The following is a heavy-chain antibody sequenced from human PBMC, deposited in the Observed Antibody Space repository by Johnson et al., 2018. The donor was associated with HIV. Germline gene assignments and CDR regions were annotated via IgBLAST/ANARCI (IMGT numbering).Heavy chain of an antibody. J-gene: IGHJ3*01. CDR1: GFTFSTYS. CDR2: TAHDESIT. V-gene: IGHV3-30*02. Sequence: QVQLVESGGGVVQPGGSLRLSCAASGFTFSTYSMHCVRQAPGKGLEWVAFTAHDESITHYADSVKGRFTMSRDNSKSTLNLQMNSLRAEDTAIYYCAKDDNLGVWYSDAFDVWGQGTVVTVSS. CDR3: AKDDNLGVWYSDAFDV. D-gene: IGHD6-19*01.